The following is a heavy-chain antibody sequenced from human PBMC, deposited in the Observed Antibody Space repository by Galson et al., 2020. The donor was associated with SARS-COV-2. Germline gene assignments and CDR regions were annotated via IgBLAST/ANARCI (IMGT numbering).Heavy chain of an antibody. CDR1: GYTLTELS. J-gene: IGHJ6*02. Sequence: ASVKVSCKVSGYTLTELSMHWVRQAPGKGLEWMGGFDPEDGDTIYAQKFQGRVTMTEDTSTDTAYMELSSLRSEDTAVYYCATERLGYCSGGSCFLRYYYGMDVWGQGTTVTVSS. V-gene: IGHV1-24*01. CDR3: ATERLGYCSGGSCFLRYYYGMDV. D-gene: IGHD2-15*01. CDR2: FDPEDGDT.